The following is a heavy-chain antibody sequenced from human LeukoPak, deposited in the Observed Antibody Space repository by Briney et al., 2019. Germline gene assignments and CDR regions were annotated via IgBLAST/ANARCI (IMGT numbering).Heavy chain of an antibody. Sequence: QPGGSLRLSCAASGFTFSSYWMSWVRQAPGKGLEWVANIKLDGSEKYYVDSVKGRFTISTDNANNSLYLQMNSLRAEHTAVYYSAGGNFDSSSWYRTYEYWGQGTLVTVSS. V-gene: IGHV3-7*01. J-gene: IGHJ4*02. CDR3: AGGNFDSSSWYRTYEY. D-gene: IGHD6-13*01. CDR2: IKLDGSEK. CDR1: GFTFSSYW.